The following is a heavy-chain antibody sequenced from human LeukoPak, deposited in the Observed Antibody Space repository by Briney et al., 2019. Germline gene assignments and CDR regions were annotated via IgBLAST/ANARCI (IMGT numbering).Heavy chain of an antibody. J-gene: IGHJ3*02. CDR3: ARDRGWIQHDI. V-gene: IGHV3-7*01. Sequence: GGSLRLSCAASGFAFSDSWMTWIRQAPGKGLEWVAFIKGDGSAKKYVDSVKGRFTISRDNAKNSLFLQMNSLRAEDMAVYYCARDRGWIQHDIWGQGTMVTVSS. CDR1: GFAFSDSW. CDR2: IKGDGSAK. D-gene: IGHD5-18*01.